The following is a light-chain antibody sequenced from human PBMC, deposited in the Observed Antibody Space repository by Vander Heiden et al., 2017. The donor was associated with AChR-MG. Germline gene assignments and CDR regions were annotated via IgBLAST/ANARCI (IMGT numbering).Light chain of an antibody. CDR3: QQSRSFPLT. Sequence: EIVLTQSPDFQSVTPKEKGTITCRASETIDNSLHWYQQKAGQSPKLLIRFASQSISGVPSRFSGSRSGTEFTLTINSLEAEDAATYYCQQSRSFPLTFGGGTKVDIK. CDR1: ETIDNS. J-gene: IGKJ4*01. CDR2: FAS. V-gene: IGKV6-21*02.